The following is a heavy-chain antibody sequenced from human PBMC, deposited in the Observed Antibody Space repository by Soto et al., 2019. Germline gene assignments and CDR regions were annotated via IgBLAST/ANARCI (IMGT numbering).Heavy chain of an antibody. D-gene: IGHD1-1*01. V-gene: IGHV1-69*13. J-gene: IGHJ4*02. CDR2: IIPRFGTT. CDR1: GDSFSKYT. CDR3: ARGRGLYNSGRSQLDS. Sequence: ASVKVSCKASGDSFSKYTVNWVRQAPRQGLEWMGGIIPRFGTTNFAPTLQGRVTITADQSMNTVYMELSSLGSEDTALYYCARGRGLYNSGRSQLDSWGQGTLVTVSS.